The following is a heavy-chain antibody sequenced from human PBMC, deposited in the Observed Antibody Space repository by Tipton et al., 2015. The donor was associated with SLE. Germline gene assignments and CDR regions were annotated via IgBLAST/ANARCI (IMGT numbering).Heavy chain of an antibody. CDR2: IWYDGSSK. CDR3: AKDPFSHCTSSTCYPVDS. CDR1: GFTFSTYG. V-gene: IGHV3-33*06. J-gene: IGHJ4*02. Sequence: SLRLSCAASGFTFSTYGMHWVRLAPGKGLEWVAVIWYDGSSKFYADSMKGRFTISRGNSRNTLYLYMSSLRAEDTAVYHCAKDPFSHCTSSTCYPVDSWGQGTLVTVSS. D-gene: IGHD2-2*01.